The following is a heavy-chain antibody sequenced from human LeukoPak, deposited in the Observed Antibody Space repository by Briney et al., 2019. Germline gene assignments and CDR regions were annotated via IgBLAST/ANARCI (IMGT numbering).Heavy chain of an antibody. CDR3: ARRSRNYYDSSGYDAFDI. CDR1: GGSISSYY. Sequence: PSETLSLTCTVSGGSISSYYWSWIRQPPGKGLEWIGYIYYSGSTNYNPSLKSRVTISVDTSKNQFSLKLSSVTAADTAVYYCARRSRNYYDSSGYDAFDIWGQGTMVTVSS. J-gene: IGHJ3*02. CDR2: IYYSGST. V-gene: IGHV4-59*01. D-gene: IGHD3-22*01.